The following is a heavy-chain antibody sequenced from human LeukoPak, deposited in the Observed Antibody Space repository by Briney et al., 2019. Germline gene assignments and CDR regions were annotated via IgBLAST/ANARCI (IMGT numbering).Heavy chain of an antibody. V-gene: IGHV1-8*01. CDR2: MNPNSGNT. CDR1: GYTFTSYD. Sequence: GASLKVSCKASGYTFTSYDINWVRQATGQGLEWMGWMNPNSGNTRYAQKFQGRVTMTRNTSISTAYMELGSLRSEDTAVYYCARGRMVRGVIIWRNWFDPWGQGTLVTVSS. J-gene: IGHJ5*02. D-gene: IGHD3-10*01. CDR3: ARGRMVRGVIIWRNWFDP.